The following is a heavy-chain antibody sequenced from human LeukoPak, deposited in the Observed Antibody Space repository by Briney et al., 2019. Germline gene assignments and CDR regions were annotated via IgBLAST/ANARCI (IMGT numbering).Heavy chain of an antibody. J-gene: IGHJ4*02. D-gene: IGHD3-10*01. CDR1: GFTFDDYA. CDR3: AKGWNYYGSGSYFIKGGDYFDY. CDR2: ISWNSGSI. Sequence: GGSLRLSCAASGFTFDDYAMHWVRQAPGKGLEWVSGISWNSGSIGYADSVKGRFTISRDNAKNSLYLQMNSLRAEDTALYYCAKGWNYYGSGSYFIKGGDYFDYWGQGTLVTVPS. V-gene: IGHV3-9*01.